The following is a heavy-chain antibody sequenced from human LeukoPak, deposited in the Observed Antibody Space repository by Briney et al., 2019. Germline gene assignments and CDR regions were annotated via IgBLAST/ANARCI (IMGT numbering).Heavy chain of an antibody. CDR3: ARGRLRALYTQTTIFDY. D-gene: IGHD1/OR15-1a*01. J-gene: IGHJ4*02. V-gene: IGHV4-59*01. Sequence: PSETLSLTCTVSGGSISSYYWSWIRQPPGKGLEWIGYIYYSGSTNYNPSLKSRVTISVDTSKNQFSLKLSSVTAADTAVYYCARGRLRALYTQTTIFDYWGQGTLVTVSS. CDR2: IYYSGST. CDR1: GGSISSYY.